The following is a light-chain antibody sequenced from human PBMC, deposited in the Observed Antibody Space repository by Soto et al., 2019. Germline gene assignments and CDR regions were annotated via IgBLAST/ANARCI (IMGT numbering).Light chain of an antibody. V-gene: IGKV1-5*03. CDR2: TAS. CDR1: QSISNW. Sequence: DIQMTQSPSTLSASVGDRVTITCRASQSISNWLAWYQQKPGKAPKLLIYTASNLERGVPSRFSGSGSGTEFTLTISSLQPDDFATYYCQQHNSYPRTFGQGTKVEIK. CDR3: QQHNSYPRT. J-gene: IGKJ1*01.